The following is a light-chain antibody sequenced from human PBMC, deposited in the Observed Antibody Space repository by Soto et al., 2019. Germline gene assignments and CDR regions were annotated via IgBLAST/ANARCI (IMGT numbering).Light chain of an antibody. CDR1: QSLLHSNGYIY. V-gene: IGKV2-28*01. Sequence: DIVMTQSPLSLPVTPGEPASISCRSSQSLLHSNGYIYLDWYLQKPGQSPQLLIYLVSNRASGVPDRFSGRGSGTDFTVKIRRVEAEHVGVYYCMQALQIPQTFGKGPKVDIK. CDR2: LVS. J-gene: IGKJ1*01. CDR3: MQALQIPQT.